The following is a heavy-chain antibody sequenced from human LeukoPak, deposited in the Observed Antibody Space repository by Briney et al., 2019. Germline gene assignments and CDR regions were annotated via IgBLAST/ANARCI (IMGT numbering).Heavy chain of an antibody. CDR1: GFTFSSYG. D-gene: IGHD5-18*01. Sequence: PGGSLRLSCAASGFTFSSYGMHWVRQAPGKGLEWVAFIRYDGSNKYYADSVKGRFTISRDNAKNSLYLQMNSLRAEDTAVYYCARDGIQLWPPDFWGQGPRAPVSS. CDR2: IRYDGSNK. CDR3: ARDGIQLWPPDF. V-gene: IGHV3-30*02. J-gene: IGHJ4*02.